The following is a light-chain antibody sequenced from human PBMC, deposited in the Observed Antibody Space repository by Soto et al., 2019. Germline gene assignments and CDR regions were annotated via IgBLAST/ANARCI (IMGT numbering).Light chain of an antibody. CDR3: HTGGTGYV. V-gene: IGLV4-69*01. Sequence: QLVLTQSPSASASLGASVKLTCTLSSGHSSYAIAWHQQQPEKGPRYLMKLTSDGSHSKGDGIPDRFSGSSSGAERDLTIASLQSEDEADYYCHTGGTGYVFGTGTKVTVL. J-gene: IGLJ1*01. CDR2: LTSDGSH. CDR1: SGHSSYA.